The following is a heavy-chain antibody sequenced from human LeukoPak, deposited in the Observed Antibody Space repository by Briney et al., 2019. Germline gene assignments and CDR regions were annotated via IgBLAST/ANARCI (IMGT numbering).Heavy chain of an antibody. CDR2: IYTSGST. Sequence: PSETLSLTCTVSGGSISGGSYYWSWIRQPAGKGLEWIGRIYTSGSTNYNPSLKSRVTISVDTSKNQFSLKLSSVTAADTAVYYCARGFTTQDHYYYGMDVWGQGTTVTVSS. D-gene: IGHD3-3*01. J-gene: IGHJ6*02. CDR1: GGSISGGSYY. CDR3: ARGFTTQDHYYYGMDV. V-gene: IGHV4-61*02.